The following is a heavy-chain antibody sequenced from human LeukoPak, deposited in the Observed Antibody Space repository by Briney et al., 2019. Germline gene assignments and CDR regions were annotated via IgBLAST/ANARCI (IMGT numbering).Heavy chain of an antibody. CDR2: ISYDGSNK. Sequence: PGGSLRLSCAASGFTFSSYAMHWVRQAPGKGLEWVAVISYDGSNKYYADSVKGRFTISRDNSKNTLYLQMNSLRAEDTAVYYCARRAGAYSQPYDYWGQGTLVTVSS. J-gene: IGHJ4*02. D-gene: IGHD4/OR15-4a*01. V-gene: IGHV3-30*04. CDR1: GFTFSSYA. CDR3: ARRAGAYSQPYDY.